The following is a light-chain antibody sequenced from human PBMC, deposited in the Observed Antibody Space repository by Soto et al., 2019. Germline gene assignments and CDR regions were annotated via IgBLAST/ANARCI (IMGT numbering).Light chain of an antibody. CDR1: QSFCSGC. CDR3: QHYGTTPWT. V-gene: IGKV3-20*01. Sequence: ETVLTQSPATLSLSPGERVTLSCRASQSFCSGCLAWYQQNPGQSPRLLIYGASSRATGIPDRFSGSGSGTDFTLTISRLEPEDFAVYYCQHYGTTPWTFGPGTKVGIK. J-gene: IGKJ1*01. CDR2: GAS.